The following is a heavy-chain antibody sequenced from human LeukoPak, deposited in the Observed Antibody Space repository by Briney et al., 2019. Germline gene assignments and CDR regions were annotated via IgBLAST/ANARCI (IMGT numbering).Heavy chain of an antibody. D-gene: IGHD6-19*01. CDR3: AKDLDSSVRYYFDY. Sequence: GGSLRLSCAASGFIFSSYAMSWVRQAPGKGLEGVSTISGSGGNTYYADSVKGRFTISRDNSKNTLYLQMKSLRAEDTAVYYCAKDLDSSVRYYFDYWGQGTLVTVSS. CDR1: GFIFSSYA. J-gene: IGHJ4*02. CDR2: ISGSGGNT. V-gene: IGHV3-23*01.